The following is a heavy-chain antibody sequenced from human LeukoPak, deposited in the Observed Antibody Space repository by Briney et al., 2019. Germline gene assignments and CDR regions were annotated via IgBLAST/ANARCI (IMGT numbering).Heavy chain of an antibody. V-gene: IGHV3-7*01. CDR1: GFSFSDYW. CDR2: IKEDGGEK. Sequence: GGSLRLSCAASGFSFSDYWMSWVRLAPGKGLEWVANIKEDGGEKYYVDSVKGRFTISRDNAQNPLYLQMNSLRAEDTAVYYCASLDYWGQGTLVTVSS. CDR3: ASLDY. J-gene: IGHJ4*02.